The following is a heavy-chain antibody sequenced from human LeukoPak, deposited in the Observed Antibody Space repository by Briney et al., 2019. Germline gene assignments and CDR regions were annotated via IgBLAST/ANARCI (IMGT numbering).Heavy chain of an antibody. CDR1: GYTFTSYD. V-gene: IGHV1-8*01. Sequence: GASVKVSCKASGYTFTSYDINWARQATGQGLEWMGWMNPNSGNTGYAQKFQGRVTMTRNTSISTAYMELSSLRSEDTAVYYCARGLMVTAHNWFDPWGQGTLVTVSS. CDR2: MNPNSGNT. D-gene: IGHD2-15*01. J-gene: IGHJ5*02. CDR3: ARGLMVTAHNWFDP.